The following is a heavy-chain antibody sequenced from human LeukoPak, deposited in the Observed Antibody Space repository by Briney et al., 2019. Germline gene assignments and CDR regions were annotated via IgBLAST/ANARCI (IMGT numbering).Heavy chain of an antibody. CDR2: IWYDGSNK. D-gene: IGHD2-15*01. V-gene: IGHV3-33*06. Sequence: PGGSLRLSCAASGFTFSSHGMHWVRQAPGKGLEWVAVIWYDGSNKYYADSVKGRFTISRDNSKNTLYLQMNSLRAEDTAVYYCAKDELYCSGGSCYSIDYWGQGTLVTVSS. J-gene: IGHJ4*02. CDR1: GFTFSSHG. CDR3: AKDELYCSGGSCYSIDY.